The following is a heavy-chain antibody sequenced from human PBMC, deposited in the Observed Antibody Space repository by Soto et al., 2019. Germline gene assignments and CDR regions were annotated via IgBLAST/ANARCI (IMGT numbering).Heavy chain of an antibody. V-gene: IGHV3-30*18. J-gene: IGHJ4*02. Sequence: QVQLVESGGGVVQPGRSLRLSCAASGFTFSSYGMHWVRQAPGKGLEWVAVISYDGSNKYYADSVKGRFTISRDNSKNTRYLQMNSLRAEDTAVYYCAKNGEQQPYIYWGQGTLVTVSS. CDR1: GFTFSSYG. D-gene: IGHD6-13*01. CDR2: ISYDGSNK. CDR3: AKNGEQQPYIY.